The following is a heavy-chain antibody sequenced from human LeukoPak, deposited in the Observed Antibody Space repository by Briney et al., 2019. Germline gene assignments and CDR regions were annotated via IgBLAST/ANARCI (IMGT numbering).Heavy chain of an antibody. V-gene: IGHV1-69*05. J-gene: IGHJ4*02. CDR1: GGTFSSYA. D-gene: IGHD3-9*01. CDR3: ARGALHFDWLLAHFDY. Sequence: SVKVSCKASGGTFSSYAISWVRQAPGQGLEWMGGIIPIFGTANYAQKFQGRVTITTDASTSTAYMELSSLRSEDTAVYYCARGALHFDWLLAHFDYWGQGTLVTVSS. CDR2: IIPIFGTA.